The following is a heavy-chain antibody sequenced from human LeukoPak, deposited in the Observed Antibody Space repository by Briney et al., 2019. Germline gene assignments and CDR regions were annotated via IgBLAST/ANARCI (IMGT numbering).Heavy chain of an antibody. Sequence: QTLSLTCTFSGFSPRTSRMCVSWIRQPPGKALELLARIDWDDDKYYSTSLKTRLTISKDSSKNQVVLTLTNMDPVDTATYYCARMEGYFYMDVWGKGTTVTVSS. CDR2: IDWDDDK. CDR1: GFSPRTSRMC. V-gene: IGHV2-70*11. J-gene: IGHJ6*03. CDR3: ARMEGYFYMDV.